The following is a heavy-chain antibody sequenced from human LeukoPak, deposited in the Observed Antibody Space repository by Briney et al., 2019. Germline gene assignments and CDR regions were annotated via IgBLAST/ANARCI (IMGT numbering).Heavy chain of an antibody. Sequence: GGSLRLSCAASGFTFSSYSMNWVRQAPGKGLEWVSSISSSSSYIYYADSVKGRFTISRDNAKNSLYLQMNSLRAEDTAVYYCARDFAVAGDPYNWLDPWGQGTLVTVSS. CDR3: ARDFAVAGDPYNWLDP. CDR2: ISSSSSYI. CDR1: GFTFSSYS. D-gene: IGHD6-19*01. J-gene: IGHJ5*02. V-gene: IGHV3-21*01.